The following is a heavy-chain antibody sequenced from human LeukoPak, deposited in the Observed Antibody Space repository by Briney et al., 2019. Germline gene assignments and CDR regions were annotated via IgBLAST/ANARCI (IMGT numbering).Heavy chain of an antibody. J-gene: IGHJ3*02. CDR2: ISSSSSYI. D-gene: IGHD3-3*01. CDR1: GFTFSSYS. CDR3: ARVRSTQPYYDFRSRRALHDAFDI. V-gene: IGHV3-21*01. Sequence: GGSLRLSCAASGFTFSSYSMNWVRQAPGKGLEWVSSISSSSSYIYYADSVKGRFTISRDNAKNSLYLQMNSLRAEDTAVYYCARVRSTQPYYDFRSRRALHDAFDIWGQGTMVTVSS.